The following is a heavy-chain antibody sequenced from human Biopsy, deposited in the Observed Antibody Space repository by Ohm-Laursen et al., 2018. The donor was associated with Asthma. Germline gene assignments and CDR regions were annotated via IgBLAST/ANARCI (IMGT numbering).Heavy chain of an antibody. J-gene: IGHJ3*01. D-gene: IGHD3-22*01. Sequence: SQTLSLTCTVSGGSIGIYYWGWIRQPPGKGLEYIGYTHHSGTTNTDPSLTGRVTMSVDTSKNQFSLKVTSVTAADTAVYFCARVRGAFYESSVKNAFDVWGQGTMVTVSS. CDR1: GGSIGIYY. V-gene: IGHV4-59*01. CDR2: THHSGTT. CDR3: ARVRGAFYESSVKNAFDV.